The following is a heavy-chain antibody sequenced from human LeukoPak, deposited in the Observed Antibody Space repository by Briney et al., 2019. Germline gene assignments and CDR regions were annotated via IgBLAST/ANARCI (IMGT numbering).Heavy chain of an antibody. CDR3: ARLGYYYYMDV. J-gene: IGHJ6*03. CDR2: IYYSGST. CDR1: GGSISSYY. Sequence: SETLSLTCTVSGGSISSYYWSWIRQPPGKGLGWIGYIYYSGSTNYNPSLKSRVTISVDTSKNQFSLKLSSVTAADTAVYYCARLGYYYYMDVWGKGTTVTVSS. V-gene: IGHV4-59*01.